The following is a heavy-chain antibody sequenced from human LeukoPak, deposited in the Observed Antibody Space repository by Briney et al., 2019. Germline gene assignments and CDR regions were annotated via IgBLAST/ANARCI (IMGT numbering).Heavy chain of an antibody. Sequence: SVKVSCKASGGTFSSYAISWVRQTPGQGLECMGRIIPILGIANYAQKFQGRVTITADKSTSTAYMELSSLRSEDTAVYYCARATASISTSCSFDPWGQGTLVTVSS. V-gene: IGHV1-69*04. CDR2: IIPILGIA. CDR3: ARATASISTSCSFDP. D-gene: IGHD2-2*01. CDR1: GGTFSSYA. J-gene: IGHJ5*02.